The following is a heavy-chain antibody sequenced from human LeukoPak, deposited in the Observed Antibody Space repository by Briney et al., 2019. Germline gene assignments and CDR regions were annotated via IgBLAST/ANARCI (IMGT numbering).Heavy chain of an antibody. CDR1: RYSISSGYY. V-gene: IGHV4-38-2*01. J-gene: IGHJ4*02. CDR3: ARRYSNSYFDF. Sequence: PSETLSLTCAVSRYSISSGYYWGWIRQPPGKGLEWIGNMYHSGITYYNASLKSRVTISVDTSNNQFSLKLNSVTAADTAVYYCARRYSNSYFDFWGQGTLVTVSS. D-gene: IGHD4-11*01. CDR2: MYHSGIT.